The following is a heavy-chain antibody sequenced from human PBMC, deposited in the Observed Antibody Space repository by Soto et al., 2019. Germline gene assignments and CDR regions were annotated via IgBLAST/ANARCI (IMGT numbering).Heavy chain of an antibody. J-gene: IGHJ4*02. CDR3: ARDLWSGYYNFDY. D-gene: IGHD3-3*01. CDR2: IRSSSTYR. V-gene: IGHV3-21*06. CDR1: GFTVSTYS. Sequence: GGSLRLSCAASGFTVSTYSMNWVRQAPGKGLEWVSSIRSSSTYRYYADSVKGRFSISRDNAKNSLYLQMNSLKAEDTAVYYCARDLWSGYYNFDYWGQGILVTVSS.